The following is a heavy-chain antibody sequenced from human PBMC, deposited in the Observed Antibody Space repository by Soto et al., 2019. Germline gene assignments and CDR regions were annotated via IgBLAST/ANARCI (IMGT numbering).Heavy chain of an antibody. Sequence: PSETLSLTCTVSGGSMSSFYWNWIRQPPGKGLEWIGYIGHSGNTNYNPSVKSRVTISSDTSKNQFSLKLSSVTAADTAVYYCARSDPREYQLPFDYWGQGTLVTVSS. CDR1: GGSMSSFY. J-gene: IGHJ4*02. CDR2: IGHSGNT. CDR3: ARSDPREYQLPFDY. D-gene: IGHD2-2*01. V-gene: IGHV4-59*01.